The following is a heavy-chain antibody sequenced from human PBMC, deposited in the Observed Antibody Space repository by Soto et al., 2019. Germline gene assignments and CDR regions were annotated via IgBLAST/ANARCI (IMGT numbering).Heavy chain of an antibody. D-gene: IGHD2-15*01. CDR3: AKGVVVVATYFDY. J-gene: IGHJ4*02. Sequence: GGSLRLSCAASGFTFSNYAMSWVRQAPGKGLEWVSSISGSNGATYYADSVKGRFTISRDNSKNTLYLQMNSLRAEDTAVYYCAKGVVVVATYFDYWGQGTLVTVSS. CDR2: ISGSNGAT. V-gene: IGHV3-23*01. CDR1: GFTFSNYA.